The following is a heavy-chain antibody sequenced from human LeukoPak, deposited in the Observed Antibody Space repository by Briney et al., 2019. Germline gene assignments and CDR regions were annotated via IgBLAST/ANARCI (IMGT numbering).Heavy chain of an antibody. D-gene: IGHD3-22*01. CDR1: GFTFNSYA. Sequence: GGSLRLSCAASGFTFNSYAMHWVRQAPGRGLEWVAVISYDGSNKYHADSVKGRFTISRDNSKNTLYLQMNSLRADDTAVYYCARDGRNYYDRSGYYSALAYWGQGTLVTVSS. J-gene: IGHJ4*02. CDR2: ISYDGSNK. V-gene: IGHV3-30-3*01. CDR3: ARDGRNYYDRSGYYSALAY.